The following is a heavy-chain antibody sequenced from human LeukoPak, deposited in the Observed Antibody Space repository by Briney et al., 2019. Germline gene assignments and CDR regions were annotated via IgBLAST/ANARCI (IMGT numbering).Heavy chain of an antibody. CDR1: GFTFSRYW. J-gene: IGHJ3*01. Sequence: SGGSLRLSCTASGFTFSRYWMSWVRQVPGKGPEFVANIKEDGSEKSYVDFVKGRFTISRDNVKNSVSLQMNSLRVEDTAVYYCARGPGYSGFGVWGQGIMVIVSS. V-gene: IGHV3-7*01. D-gene: IGHD3-3*01. CDR2: IKEDGSEK. CDR3: ARGPGYSGFGV.